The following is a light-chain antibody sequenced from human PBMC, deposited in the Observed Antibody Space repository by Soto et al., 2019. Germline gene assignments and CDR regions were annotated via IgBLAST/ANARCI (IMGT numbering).Light chain of an antibody. CDR3: GAYAGSNTFV. Sequence: QSVLTQPPSASGTPGQRVTVSCSGSSSTIGSNNVAWYKKLAGSAPKLLIYENDQRPSGVPDRFSGSKSGNTASLTVSGLQADDEADYYCGAYAGSNTFVFGTGTKLTVL. J-gene: IGLJ1*01. V-gene: IGLV1-44*01. CDR1: SSTIGSNN. CDR2: END.